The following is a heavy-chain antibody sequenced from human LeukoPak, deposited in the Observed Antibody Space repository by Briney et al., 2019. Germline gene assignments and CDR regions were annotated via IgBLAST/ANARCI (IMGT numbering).Heavy chain of an antibody. Sequence: GGSLRLSCAASGLAFSNHWMHWVRQAPGKGLAWVSWINNDGSYAVYADSVRARFTISRDNAKNTLYLQMNSLRPEDTAVYYCARDRPHNWFDPWGQGTLVTVSS. V-gene: IGHV3-74*01. CDR2: INNDGSYA. CDR3: ARDRPHNWFDP. J-gene: IGHJ5*02. CDR1: GLAFSNHW.